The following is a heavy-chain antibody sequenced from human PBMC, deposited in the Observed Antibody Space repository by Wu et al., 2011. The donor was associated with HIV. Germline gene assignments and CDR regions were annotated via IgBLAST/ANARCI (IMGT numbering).Heavy chain of an antibody. CDR2: INPNTGNT. J-gene: IGHJ3*02. Sequence: QVQLVQSGAEVKKPGASVKVSCKASGYTFSNSDINWVRQAPGQGLEWVGWINPNTGNTGYGEKFQDRVTISTNTSITTAYMEVRRLGSEDTALYYCVRVSYYYDGSGYNDAFDIWGQGTMVSSLQ. D-gene: IGHD3-22*01. V-gene: IGHV1-8*03. CDR1: GYTFSNSD. CDR3: VRVSYYYDGSGYNDAFDI.